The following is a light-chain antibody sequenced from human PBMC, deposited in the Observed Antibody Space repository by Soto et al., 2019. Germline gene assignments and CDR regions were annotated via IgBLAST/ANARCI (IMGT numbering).Light chain of an antibody. CDR2: DAS. CDR3: RQYDNLPRT. CDR1: QTITNW. V-gene: IGKV1-5*01. Sequence: DIQMTHSPSILSASVGDRVTITCRSSQTITNWLAWYQQKPGKAPRLLIYDASSLESWVPSRFSGSGSGTEFTLTISSLQSEDFATYYCRQYDNLPRTFGQGTRLEIK. J-gene: IGKJ5*01.